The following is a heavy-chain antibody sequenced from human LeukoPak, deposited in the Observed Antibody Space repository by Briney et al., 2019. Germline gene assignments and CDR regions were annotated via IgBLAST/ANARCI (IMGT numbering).Heavy chain of an antibody. D-gene: IGHD3-22*01. J-gene: IGHJ3*02. CDR1: GFTFSNYG. Sequence: PGGSLRLSCAASGFTFSNYGMHWVRQAPGKGLEWVAFISYDGSNKFYADSVKGRFTISRDNSKNTLYLQMNSLRAEDTAVYYCAKTLEYYYDSSGYYEGDAFDIWGQGTMVTVSS. V-gene: IGHV3-30*18. CDR3: AKTLEYYYDSSGYYEGDAFDI. CDR2: ISYDGSNK.